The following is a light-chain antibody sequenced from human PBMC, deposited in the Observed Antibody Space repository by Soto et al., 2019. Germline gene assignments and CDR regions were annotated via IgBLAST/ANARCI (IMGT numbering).Light chain of an antibody. CDR2: NAS. V-gene: IGKV1-5*03. J-gene: IGKJ2*01. CDR3: HQYNSYSYT. CDR1: ESLKSW. Sequence: DHQMTQSPSNLSAPIGNRATITYRASESLKSWLAWYQQKPGKAPKRLIYNASCLGCGVPSRFSGSGSGTEFTLTISSLQPHDFATYYCHQYNSYSYTFGQGTKVDIK.